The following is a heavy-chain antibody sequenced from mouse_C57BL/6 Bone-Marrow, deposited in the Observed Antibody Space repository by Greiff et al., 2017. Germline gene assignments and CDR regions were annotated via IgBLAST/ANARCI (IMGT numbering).Heavy chain of an antibody. V-gene: IGHV1-80*01. CDR2: IYPGDGAT. CDR3: ARGLAWFAY. D-gene: IGHD3-3*01. J-gene: IGHJ3*01. CDR1: GYAFSSYW. Sequence: VKLMESGAELVKPGASVKISCKASGYAFSSYWMNWVKQRPGKGLEWIGQIYPGDGATNYNGKFKGKGTLTADKSSSTAYMQLSSLTSEDSAVYFCARGLAWFAYWGQGTLVTVSA.